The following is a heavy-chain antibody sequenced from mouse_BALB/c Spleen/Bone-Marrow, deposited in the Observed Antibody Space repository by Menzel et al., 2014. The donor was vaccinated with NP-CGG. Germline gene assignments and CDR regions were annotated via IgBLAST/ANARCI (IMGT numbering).Heavy chain of an antibody. V-gene: IGHV2-6-7*01. CDR2: IWGDGST. CDR1: GFSLSGFA. Sequence: QVQLQQSGPGLAAPSQSLSITCTVSGFSLSGFAVNWVRQPPGKGLEWLGMIWGDGSTAYNSTLKSRLNISKGNSKSQVLLKMSSLQTDDTTKYCCARDQEYRNVSYAMDYWGSRNPRHRLL. D-gene: IGHD2-10*02. J-gene: IGHJ4*01. CDR3: ARDQEYRNVSYAMDY.